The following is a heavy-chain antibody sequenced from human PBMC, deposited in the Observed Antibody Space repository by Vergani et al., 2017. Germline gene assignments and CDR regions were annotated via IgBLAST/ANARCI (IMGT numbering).Heavy chain of an antibody. CDR1: GDSIFSGNYY. Sequence: QVQLQESGPGLVKPSQTLSLTCAVSGDSIFSGNYYWNWIRQPAENELEWIGRIYTTGSTDYNPSLKSRVTMSLDSSRSHFSLRLSSVTAADTAIYFCARGSTHWKQGGFDIWGQGTKVTVSS. V-gene: IGHV4-61*02. J-gene: IGHJ3*02. D-gene: IGHD1-1*01. CDR2: IYTTGST. CDR3: ARGSTHWKQGGFDI.